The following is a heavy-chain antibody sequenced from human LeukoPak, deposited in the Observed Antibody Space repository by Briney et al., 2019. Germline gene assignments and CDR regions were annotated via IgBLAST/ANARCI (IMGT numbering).Heavy chain of an antibody. CDR3: ASVGKVGATYNWFDP. CDR1: GGTFSSYA. J-gene: IGHJ5*02. Sequence: SVTVSCKASGGTFSSYAISWVRQAPGQGLEWMGGIIPIFGTANYAQKFQGRVTITTDESTSTAYMELSSLRSEDTAVYYCASVGKVGATYNWFDPWGQGTLVTVSS. CDR2: IIPIFGTA. V-gene: IGHV1-69*05. D-gene: IGHD1-26*01.